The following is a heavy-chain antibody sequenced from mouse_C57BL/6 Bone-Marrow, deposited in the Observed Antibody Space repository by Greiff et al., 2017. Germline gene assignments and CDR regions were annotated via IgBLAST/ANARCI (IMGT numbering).Heavy chain of an antibody. D-gene: IGHD2-5*01. J-gene: IGHJ1*03. CDR1: GYTFTSYW. Sequence: QVQLQQPGAELVKPGASVKMSCKASGYTFTSYWLTWVKQRPGQGLEWIGDISPGSGSTNYTEKFKSKATLTVDTSSSTAYMQLSSLTSEDSAVYYWARPCYSNYWYFDVWGTGTTVTVSS. CDR3: ARPCYSNYWYFDV. CDR2: ISPGSGST. V-gene: IGHV1-55*01.